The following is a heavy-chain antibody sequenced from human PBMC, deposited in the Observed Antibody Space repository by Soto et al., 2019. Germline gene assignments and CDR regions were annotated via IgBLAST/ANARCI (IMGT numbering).Heavy chain of an antibody. V-gene: IGHV3-64*02. D-gene: IGHD4-17*01. CDR1: GFTFSNYA. Sequence: EVQLVESGEGLVQPGGSLRLSCAASGFTFSNYAMHWVRQAPGKGLEYVSAISGNGFSTYYGDSVRGRFIISRDNSKNTLYLQMGSLRAEDMAWYYCARGPSTVATWLDYWGQGALVTVSS. CDR2: ISGNGFST. CDR3: ARGPSTVATWLDY. J-gene: IGHJ4*02.